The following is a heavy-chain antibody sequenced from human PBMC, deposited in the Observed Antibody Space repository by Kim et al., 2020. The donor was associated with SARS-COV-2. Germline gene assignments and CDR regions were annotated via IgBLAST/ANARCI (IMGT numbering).Heavy chain of an antibody. CDR1: GFTFSDYY. J-gene: IGHJ3*02. CDR3: ARASGREQLVPSASDAFDI. D-gene: IGHD6-6*01. CDR2: ISSSSSYT. Sequence: GGSLRLSCAASGFTFSDYYMSWIRQAPGKGLEWVSYISSSSSYTNYADPVKGRFTISRDNAKNSPYLQMNRLRAEDTAVYYCARASGREQLVPSASDAFDIWGQGTMVTVSS. V-gene: IGHV3-11*06.